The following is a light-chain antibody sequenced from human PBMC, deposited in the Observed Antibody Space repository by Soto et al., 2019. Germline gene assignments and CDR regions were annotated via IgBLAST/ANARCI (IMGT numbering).Light chain of an antibody. CDR1: RILTTPT. CDR2: GSS. J-gene: IGKJ5*01. V-gene: IGKV3D-20*02. CDR3: QQRSNWPSIT. Sequence: EIVLTQSPNTLSLSPGERATLSSRASRILTTPTLVWYQQKPGLAPRLLIYGSSNRATGIPDRFSGSGSGTDFTLTISRLEPEDFAVYYCQQRSNWPSITFGQGTRLEIK.